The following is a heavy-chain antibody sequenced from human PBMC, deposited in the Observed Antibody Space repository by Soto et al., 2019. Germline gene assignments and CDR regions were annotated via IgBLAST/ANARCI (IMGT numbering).Heavy chain of an antibody. CDR2: ISHTGRT. V-gene: IGHV4-30-2*01. J-gene: IGHJ5*02. Sequence: QLQLQESGSGLVKPSQTLSLTCAVSGGSISSGNSYAWSWIRQPPGKGLEWIGSISHTGRTSHNPSLKGRVTMSVDKSKNQFSLKLSSVTAADMAVYYCARAVAPYLGTWFDPWGQGSLVIVSS. CDR3: ARAVAPYLGTWFDP. D-gene: IGHD3-16*01. CDR1: GGSISSGNSYA.